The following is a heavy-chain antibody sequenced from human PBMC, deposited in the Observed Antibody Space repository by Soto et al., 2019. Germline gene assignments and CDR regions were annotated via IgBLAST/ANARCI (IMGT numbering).Heavy chain of an antibody. CDR1: GYTFTGYA. CDR3: ARGYCSSTSCQYYFDY. D-gene: IGHD2-2*01. V-gene: IGHV1-3*01. Sequence: ASVKVSCKASGYTFTGYAIHWVRQAPGQRLEWMGWINGGNGDTKYSQKFQGRVTITRDTSASTAYMELTSLGSEDTALYHCARGYCSSTSCQYYFDYWGQGTPVTVSS. J-gene: IGHJ4*02. CDR2: INGGNGDT.